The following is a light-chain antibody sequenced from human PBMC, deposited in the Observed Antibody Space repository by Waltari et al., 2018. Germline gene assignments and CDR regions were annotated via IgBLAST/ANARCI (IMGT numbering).Light chain of an antibody. V-gene: IGLV3-1*01. CDR1: KLGEKY. J-gene: IGLJ1*01. CDR3: QAWDSNTGV. CDR2: QDS. Sequence: SYELTQPPSVSVSPGQTASIPCPGDKLGEKYACWYQQKPGQSPVMVIYQDSKRPSGIPGRFSGSNSGNTATLTISGTQAMDEADYYCQAWDSNTGVFGTGTKVTVL.